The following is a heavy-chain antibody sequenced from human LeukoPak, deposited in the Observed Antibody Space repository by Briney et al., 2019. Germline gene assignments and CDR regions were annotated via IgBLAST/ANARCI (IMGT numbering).Heavy chain of an antibody. Sequence: SETLSLTCAVYGGSFSGYYWSWIRQPPGKGLEWIGSLYYSGSTYYNPSLKSRVTISVDTSKNQFSLKLSSVTAADTAVYYCARQEDNYDYFDYWGQGTLVTVSS. J-gene: IGHJ4*02. V-gene: IGHV4-34*01. CDR3: ARQEDNYDYFDY. CDR1: GGSFSGYY. D-gene: IGHD5-18*01. CDR2: LYYSGST.